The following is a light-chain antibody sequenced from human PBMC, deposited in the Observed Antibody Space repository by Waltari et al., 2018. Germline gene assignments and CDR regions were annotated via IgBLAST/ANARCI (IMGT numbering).Light chain of an antibody. Sequence: QSALTPPASVSGPPGQPITIPCTGTSSDVGGYKHVPWYQQHPGNAPKLMIYEVSNRHSGVSNRFAGSKSGNTASLTISGLQAEDEADYYCSSYTSSSTVVFGGGTKLTVL. CDR1: SSDVGGYKH. CDR3: SSYTSSSTVV. J-gene: IGLJ2*01. CDR2: EVS. V-gene: IGLV2-14*01.